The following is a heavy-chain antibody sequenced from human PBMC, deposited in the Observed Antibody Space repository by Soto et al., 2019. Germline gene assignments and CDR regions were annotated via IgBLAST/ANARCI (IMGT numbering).Heavy chain of an antibody. CDR1: GGSFSGYY. D-gene: IGHD6-6*01. Sequence: PWVTLSLTCAVYGGSFSGYYWSWIRQPPGKGLEWIGEINHSGSTNYNPSLKSRVTISVDTSKNQFSLKLSSVTAADTAVYYCASGRQLVPDYWGQGTLVTVSS. V-gene: IGHV4-34*01. CDR3: ASGRQLVPDY. J-gene: IGHJ4*02. CDR2: INHSGST.